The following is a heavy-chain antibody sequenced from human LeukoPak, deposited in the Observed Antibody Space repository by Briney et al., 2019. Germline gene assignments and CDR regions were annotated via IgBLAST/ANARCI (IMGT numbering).Heavy chain of an antibody. D-gene: IGHD2-2*01. V-gene: IGHV6-1*01. Sequence: SQTLSLTCAISGDSVSSNSAAWNWIRQSPSRGLEWLGRTYYRSKWYNDYAVSVYSRININPDTSKNQFSLQLNSVTPEDTAVYYCARLYCSSTSCTAFDIWGQGTMVTVSS. CDR3: ARLYCSSTSCTAFDI. CDR2: TYYRSKWYN. CDR1: GDSVSSNSAA. J-gene: IGHJ3*02.